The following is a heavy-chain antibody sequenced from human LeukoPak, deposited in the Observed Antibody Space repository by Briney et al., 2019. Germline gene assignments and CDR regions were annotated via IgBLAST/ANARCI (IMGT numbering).Heavy chain of an antibody. CDR3: AREDIVVVPAAMNGMDV. CDR2: IYYSGST. J-gene: IGHJ6*02. D-gene: IGHD2-2*01. V-gene: IGHV4-39*02. Sequence: PSETLSLTCTVSGGSISSSSYYWGWIRQPPGKGLEWIGSIYYSGSTYYTPSLKSRVTISVDTSKNQFSLKLSSVTAADTAVYYCAREDIVVVPAAMNGMDVWGQGTTVTVSS. CDR1: GGSISSSSYY.